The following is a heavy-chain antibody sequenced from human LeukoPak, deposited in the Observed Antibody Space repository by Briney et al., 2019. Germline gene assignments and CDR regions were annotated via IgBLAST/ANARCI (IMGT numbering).Heavy chain of an antibody. V-gene: IGHV3-23*01. CDR2: FSGSGGST. CDR3: AKDRAHITMIVVVILGAFDI. D-gene: IGHD3-22*01. Sequence: GGSLRLSCAASGFIFSNYAMSWVRQAPGKGLQWVSAFSGSGGSTYYADSVKGRFTISRDNSKNTLYLQMNSLRAEDTAVYYCAKDRAHITMIVVVILGAFDIWGQGTMVTVSS. J-gene: IGHJ3*02. CDR1: GFIFSNYA.